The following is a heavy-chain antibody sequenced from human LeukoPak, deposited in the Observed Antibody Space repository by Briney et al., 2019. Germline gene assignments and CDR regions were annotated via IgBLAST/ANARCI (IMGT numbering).Heavy chain of an antibody. J-gene: IGHJ4*02. CDR3: ARDLLGYSTSYYFDF. Sequence: PGWSLRLSCPASRFTFISYSMHGVRQAPGKELDGVSYISSSSSTIYADSVRGRFTIYSDKAKNSLYLQMNRLRSEDTAAYYCARDLLGYSTSYYFDFWGQGSLVTVSS. D-gene: IGHD6-6*01. CDR2: ISSSSSTI. V-gene: IGHV3-48*01. CDR1: RFTFISYS.